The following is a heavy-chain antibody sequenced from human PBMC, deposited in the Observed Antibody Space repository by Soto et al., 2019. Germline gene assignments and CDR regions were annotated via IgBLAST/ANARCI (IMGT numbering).Heavy chain of an antibody. CDR2: IYYGGST. CDR3: AREPYYGMDV. J-gene: IGHJ6*02. CDR1: GASISSYH. V-gene: IGHV4-59*01. Sequence: PSETLSLTCSVSGASISSYHWSWIRQPPGKGLDWIGHIYYGGSTNYNPSLESRVTISVDNSKNQFSLKLSSVTAADTAVYYCAREPYYGMDVWGQGNAVTVSS.